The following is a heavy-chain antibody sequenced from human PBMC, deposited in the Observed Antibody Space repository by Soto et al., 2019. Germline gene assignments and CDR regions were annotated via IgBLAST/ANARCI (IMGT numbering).Heavy chain of an antibody. CDR3: ARGVVAPPLGY. CDR1: GYTFTTYY. J-gene: IGHJ4*02. D-gene: IGHD2-2*01. CDR2: INPSGGST. Sequence: QVQLVQSGAEVRKPGASVKVSCKASGYTFTTYYMHWVRQAPGQGLEWMGIINPSGGSTSYAQKFQGRVTMTRDTSTSTVYMELSSLRSEDTALYYCARGVVAPPLGYWGQGTLVTVSS. V-gene: IGHV1-46*01.